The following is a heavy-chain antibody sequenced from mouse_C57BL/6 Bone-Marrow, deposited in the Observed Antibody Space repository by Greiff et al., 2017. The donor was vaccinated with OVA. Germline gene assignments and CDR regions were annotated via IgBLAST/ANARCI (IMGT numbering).Heavy chain of an antibody. V-gene: IGHV1-82*01. D-gene: IGHD2-3*01. CDR1: GYAFSSSW. Sequence: LQQSGPELVKPGASVKISCKASGYAFSSSWMNWVKQRPGKGLEWIGRIYPGDGDTNYNGKFKGKATLTADKSSSTAYMQLSSLTSEDSAVYFCAREAFYDGYYCFDYWGQGTTLTVSS. CDR2: IYPGDGDT. J-gene: IGHJ2*01. CDR3: AREAFYDGYYCFDY.